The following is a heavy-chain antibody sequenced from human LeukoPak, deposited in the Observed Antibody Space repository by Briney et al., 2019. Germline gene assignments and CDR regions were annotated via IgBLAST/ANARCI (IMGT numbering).Heavy chain of an antibody. D-gene: IGHD6-13*01. CDR2: ISAYNGNT. CDR3: ARVPIPPYSSSWYQPFDY. CDR1: GYTFTSYD. J-gene: IGHJ4*02. V-gene: IGHV1-18*01. Sequence: ASVKVSCKASGYTFTSYDISWVRQAPGQGLEWMTCISAYNGNTNYAQKLQGRVTMTTDTSTSTAYMELRSLRSDDSAVYFCARVPIPPYSSSWYQPFDYWGQGTLVTVSS.